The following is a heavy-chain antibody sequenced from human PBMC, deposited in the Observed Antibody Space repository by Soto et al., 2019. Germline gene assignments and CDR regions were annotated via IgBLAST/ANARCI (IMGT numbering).Heavy chain of an antibody. CDR2: IYYSGST. CDR1: GGSISSYY. D-gene: IGHD3-3*01. J-gene: IGHJ4*02. Sequence: SETLSLTCTVSGGSISSYYWSWIRQPPGRGLEWIGYIYYSGSTNYNPSLKSRVTISVDTSKNQFSLELSSVTAADTAVSYCAHSSIFGVVIHPFDYWGQGTLVTVSS. V-gene: IGHV4-59*01. CDR3: AHSSIFGVVIHPFDY.